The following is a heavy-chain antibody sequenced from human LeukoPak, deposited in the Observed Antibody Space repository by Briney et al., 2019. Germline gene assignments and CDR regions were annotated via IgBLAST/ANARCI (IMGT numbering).Heavy chain of an antibody. CDR1: GGSISSYY. Sequence: KSSETLSLTCTVSGGSISSYYWSWIRQPPGKGREWIAYSYYSGSTNYNPSLKRRVTISEDTSKNQFSLKLSSVTAADTAVYYCARGYYDSSGYYYFDYWGQGTLVTVSS. CDR3: ARGYYDSSGYYYFDY. V-gene: IGHV4-59*01. D-gene: IGHD3-22*01. CDR2: SYYSGST. J-gene: IGHJ4*02.